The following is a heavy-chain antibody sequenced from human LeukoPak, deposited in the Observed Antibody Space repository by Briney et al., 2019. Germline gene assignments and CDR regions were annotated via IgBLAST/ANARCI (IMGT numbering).Heavy chain of an antibody. CDR3: ARRTRNWNYGGDWYFDL. V-gene: IGHV1-69*05. D-gene: IGHD1-7*01. J-gene: IGHJ2*01. CDR1: GGTFSSYA. Sequence: SVKVSCKASGGTFSSYAISLVRQAPGQGLEWMGRIIPIFGTANYAQKFQGRVTITTDESTSTAYMELSSLRSEDTAVYYCARRTRNWNYGGDWYFDLWGRGTLVTVSS. CDR2: IIPIFGTA.